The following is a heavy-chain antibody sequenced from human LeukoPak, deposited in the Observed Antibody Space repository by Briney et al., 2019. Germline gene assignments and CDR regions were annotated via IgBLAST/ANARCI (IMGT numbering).Heavy chain of an antibody. J-gene: IGHJ4*02. CDR1: GGSISSGYDY. V-gene: IGHV4-39*01. CDR2: VYYTGNP. Sequence: PSETLSLTCTVSGGSISSGYDYWAWFRQPPGMGLEWIATVYYTGNPYYNPSLKNRVTISADTSKNQFSLKLTSVTAADTAVYYCARHPGRDYYGSGSPGHFDYWGQGTLVTVSS. D-gene: IGHD3-10*01. CDR3: ARHPGRDYYGSGSPGHFDY.